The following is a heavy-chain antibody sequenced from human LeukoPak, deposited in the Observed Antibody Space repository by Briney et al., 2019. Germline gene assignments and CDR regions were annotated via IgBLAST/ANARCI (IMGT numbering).Heavy chain of an antibody. J-gene: IGHJ4*02. D-gene: IGHD3-16*01. CDR1: GFTVSSNY. CDR3: ATGVVWGSSDY. V-gene: IGHV3-53*01. Sequence: GGSLRLSCAASGFTVSSNYMSWVRQPPGKGLEWVSVIYSGGSTYYADSVKGRFTISRDNFKNTLHLQMNSLRADDTAVYYCATGVVWGSSDYWGQGTLVIVSS. CDR2: IYSGGST.